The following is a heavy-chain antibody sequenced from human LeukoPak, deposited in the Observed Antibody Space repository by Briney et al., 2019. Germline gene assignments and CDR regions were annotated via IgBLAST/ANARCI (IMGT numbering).Heavy chain of an antibody. Sequence: ETLSLTCTVSGGSISSSSYYWGWVRQAPGKGLEWVSLIYSSGSTDYADSVKGRFTISRDNSKNTLYLQMNTLRAEDTAVYFCTRDRVSPRLGYWFDPWGQGTLVTVSS. D-gene: IGHD3-22*01. CDR3: TRDRVSPRLGYWFDP. CDR2: IYSSGST. CDR1: GGSISSSSYY. J-gene: IGHJ5*02. V-gene: IGHV3-66*01.